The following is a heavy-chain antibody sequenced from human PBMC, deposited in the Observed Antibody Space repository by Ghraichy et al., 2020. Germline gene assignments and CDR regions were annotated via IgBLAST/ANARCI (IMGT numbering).Heavy chain of an antibody. V-gene: IGHV3-7*01. Sequence: GSLRLSCTASGFIFRNYWLSWVRQAPGKGLEWVANMNQDGSEKYYVNSVKGRFTISRDNAKNSLYLQMNSLRAEDTAVYYCARDRHIVVDGRRGDYWGQGTLVTVSS. CDR1: GFIFRNYW. CDR3: ARDRHIVVDGRRGDY. D-gene: IGHD5-12*01. J-gene: IGHJ4*02. CDR2: MNQDGSEK.